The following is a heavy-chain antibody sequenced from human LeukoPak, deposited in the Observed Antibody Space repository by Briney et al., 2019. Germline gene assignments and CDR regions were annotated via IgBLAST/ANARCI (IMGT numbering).Heavy chain of an antibody. CDR2: IWYDGSNK. Sequence: GRSLRLSCAASGFTFSSYGMHWVRQAPGKGLEWVAVIWYDGSNKYYADSVKGRFTISRDNSKNTLYLQMNSLRAEDTAVYYCARDMTVVTQSGDYYYYYGMDVWGQGTTVTVSS. J-gene: IGHJ6*02. CDR3: ARDMTVVTQSGDYYYYYGMDV. V-gene: IGHV3-33*01. CDR1: GFTFSSYG. D-gene: IGHD4-23*01.